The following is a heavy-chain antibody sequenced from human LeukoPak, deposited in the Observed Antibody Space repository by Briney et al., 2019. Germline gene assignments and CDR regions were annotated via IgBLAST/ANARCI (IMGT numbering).Heavy chain of an antibody. Sequence: GGSLRLSCAASGFTFDDYGMSWVRQAPGKGLEWVSGINWNGGSTGYADSVKGRFTISRDNAKNSLYLQMNSLRAEDTTLYYCARVGYCSSTSCYLVDYWGQGTLVTVSS. D-gene: IGHD2-2*01. CDR1: GFTFDDYG. V-gene: IGHV3-20*04. J-gene: IGHJ4*02. CDR2: INWNGGST. CDR3: ARVGYCSSTSCYLVDY.